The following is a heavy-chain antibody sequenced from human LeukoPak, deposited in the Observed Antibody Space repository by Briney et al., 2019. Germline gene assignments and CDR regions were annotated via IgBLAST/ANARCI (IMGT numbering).Heavy chain of an antibody. CDR1: GFTFSAFG. CDR3: AKSRLYSSGSADY. CDR2: ISSDGTSK. V-gene: IGHV3-30*18. D-gene: IGHD6-19*01. Sequence: GGSLRLSCAASGFTFSAFGMHWVRQAPGKGLEWVAVISSDGTSKYYTDSVKGRFTISRDNSKNTLYMQMNSLRAEDTGVYFCAKSRLYSSGSADYWGQGTLVTVSS. J-gene: IGHJ4*02.